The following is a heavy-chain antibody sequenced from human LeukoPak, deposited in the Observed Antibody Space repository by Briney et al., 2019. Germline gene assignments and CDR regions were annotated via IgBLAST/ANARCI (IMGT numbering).Heavy chain of an antibody. D-gene: IGHD6-6*01. CDR1: GYTFIGYY. V-gene: IGHV1-2*02. CDR2: IIPNSGDT. Sequence: ASVKVSCKASGYTFIGYYIHWVRQAPGQGLEWVGWIIPNSGDTKYAQKFQGRVTMTRDTSISTAYLELTRLRSGDTAFYYCARVEALYHLPTHWGQGTLVTVSS. J-gene: IGHJ4*02. CDR3: ARVEALYHLPTH.